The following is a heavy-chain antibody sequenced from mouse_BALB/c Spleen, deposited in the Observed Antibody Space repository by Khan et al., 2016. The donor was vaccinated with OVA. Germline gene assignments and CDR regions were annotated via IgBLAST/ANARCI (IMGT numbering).Heavy chain of an antibody. CDR3: ARGNYYGYYFDY. CDR2: ISYSGVT. J-gene: IGHJ2*01. CDR1: GYSITSGYA. V-gene: IGHV3-2*02. Sequence: EVQLVESGPGLVKPSQSLSLTCTVTGYSITSGYAWNWIRQFPGNKLEWMGYISYSGVTSYPPSLKSRISITRDTSKNQFFLQLNSVTTEDTATYYCARGNYYGYYFDYWGQGTTLTVSS. D-gene: IGHD1-1*01.